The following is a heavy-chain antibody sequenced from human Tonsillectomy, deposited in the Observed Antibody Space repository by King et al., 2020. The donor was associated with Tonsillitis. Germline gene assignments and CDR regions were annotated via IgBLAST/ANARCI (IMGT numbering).Heavy chain of an antibody. V-gene: IGHV1-69*01. CDR3: ASRLAVVVTSTTDVDY. J-gene: IGHJ4*02. D-gene: IGHD4-23*01. CDR2: VTPLFGTT. CDR1: EGTFNNYA. Sequence: VQLVESGAEVKKPGSSVRVSCKASEGTFNNYAINWVRQAPGQGLEWMGGVTPLFGTTYYAQKFQGRVTITADASTTTAFMDLSSLRSEDTAVYYCASRLAVVVTSTTDVDYWGQRTLVTVTS.